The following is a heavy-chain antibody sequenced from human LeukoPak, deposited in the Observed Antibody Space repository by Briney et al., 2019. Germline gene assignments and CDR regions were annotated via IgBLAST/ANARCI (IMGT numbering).Heavy chain of an antibody. D-gene: IGHD3-22*01. CDR1: GFTFDDYA. CDR3: ARDPLYYYDSSGYDY. V-gene: IGHV3-9*01. J-gene: IGHJ4*02. Sequence: PGGSLRLSCAASGFTFDDYAMHWVRQAPGKGLEWVSGISWNSGSIGYADSVKGRFTISRDNAKNSLYLQMNSLRAEDTAVYYCARDPLYYYDSSGYDYWGQGTLVTVSS. CDR2: ISWNSGSI.